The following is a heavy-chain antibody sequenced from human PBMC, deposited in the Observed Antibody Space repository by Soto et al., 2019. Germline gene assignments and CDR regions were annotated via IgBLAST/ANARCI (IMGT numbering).Heavy chain of an antibody. D-gene: IGHD2-15*01. CDR3: ARGGSASPIAHDH. J-gene: IGHJ4*02. V-gene: IGHV3-74*01. CDR2: INIDGSIT. Sequence: EVQLVESGGGLVQPGGSLRLSCEASGFTFSRYWMHWVRQAPGKGLVWVSRINIDGSITNYADSVKDRFTISRDSAKNTLYLQMNSLSVEDTAVYRCARGGSASPIAHDHWGEGTLVTVSS. CDR1: GFTFSRYW.